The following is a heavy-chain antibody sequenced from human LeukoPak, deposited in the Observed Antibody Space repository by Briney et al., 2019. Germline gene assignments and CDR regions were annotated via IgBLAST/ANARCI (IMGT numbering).Heavy chain of an antibody. J-gene: IGHJ5*02. D-gene: IGHD1-1*01. V-gene: IGHV1-18*01. CDR3: ARAYKPKDWFDP. CDR1: GYTFTSYG. CDR2: ISAYNGNT. Sequence: ASVKVSCKASGYTFTSYGISWARQAPGQGLEWMGWISAYNGNTNYAQKLQGRVTMTTDTSTSTACMELRSLRSDDTAVYYCARAYKPKDWFDPWGQGTLVTVSS.